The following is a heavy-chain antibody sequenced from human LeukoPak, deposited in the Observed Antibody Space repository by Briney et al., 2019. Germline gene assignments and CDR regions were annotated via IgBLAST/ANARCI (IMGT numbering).Heavy chain of an antibody. Sequence: ASVKVSCKASGYTFTGAYMHWVRQAPGQGLEWMGWVNPNSGGTQFAQKFQGRVTMTRDTSISTAYMELDRLRSDDTAVYYCARVLFNSGYDFWGQGTLVTVSS. CDR3: ARVLFNSGYDF. V-gene: IGHV1-2*02. J-gene: IGHJ4*02. D-gene: IGHD2-21*01. CDR2: VNPNSGGT. CDR1: GYTFTGAY.